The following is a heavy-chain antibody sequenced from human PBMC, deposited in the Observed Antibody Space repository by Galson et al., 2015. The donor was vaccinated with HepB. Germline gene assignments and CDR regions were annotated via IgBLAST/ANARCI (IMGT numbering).Heavy chain of an antibody. CDR1: GGSISNYY. J-gene: IGHJ4*02. CDR3: ARAGTWVGANNLLDF. V-gene: IGHV4-59*01. CDR2: IYYSGTS. Sequence: SETLSLTCSVSGGSISNYYWNWIRQPPGKGLEWIGYIYYSGTSNYNPSLKSRVAISVDTSKNQLSLKLTSVTAADTAVYYCARAGTWVGANNLLDFWGQGILVTVSS. D-gene: IGHD1-26*01.